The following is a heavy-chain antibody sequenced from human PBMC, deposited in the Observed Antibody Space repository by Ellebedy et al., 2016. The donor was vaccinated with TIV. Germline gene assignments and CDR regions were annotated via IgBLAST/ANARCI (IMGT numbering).Heavy chain of an antibody. Sequence: MPGGSLRLSCAVSGGSLSGYYWSWIRQPPGKGLEWIGEINHSGSTNYNSSLKSRVTISLDTSKNQFSLKLGSVTAADTAVYYCSRGVTDQNWGQGILVTVSS. D-gene: IGHD2-21*02. CDR2: INHSGST. CDR3: SRGVTDQN. J-gene: IGHJ4*02. CDR1: GGSLSGYY. V-gene: IGHV4-34*01.